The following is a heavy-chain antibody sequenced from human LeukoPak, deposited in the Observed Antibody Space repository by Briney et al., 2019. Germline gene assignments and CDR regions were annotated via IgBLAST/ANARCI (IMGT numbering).Heavy chain of an antibody. CDR1: RFTFSSYD. J-gene: IGHJ4*02. CDR2: IRYDGSNK. D-gene: IGHD1-7*01. Sequence: GGSLRLSCAASRFTFSSYDMHWVRQAPGKGLEWVAFIRYDGSNKYYTDSVKGRFTISRDNSKNTLYLQMNSLRAEDTAVYYCAKVGAAGTTIYDYWGQGTLVTVSS. V-gene: IGHV3-30*02. CDR3: AKVGAAGTTIYDY.